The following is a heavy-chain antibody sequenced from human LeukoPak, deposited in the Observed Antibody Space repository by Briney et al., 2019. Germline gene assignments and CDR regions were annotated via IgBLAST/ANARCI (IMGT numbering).Heavy chain of an antibody. CDR1: GGTFSSYA. Sequence: SVKVSCKASGGTFSSYAISWVRQAPGQGLEWMGGIIPIFGTANYAQKFQGRVTITADESTSTAYMELSRLRSEDTAVYYCARDVGIAVAGRNWIDPWGQGTLVTVSS. CDR3: ARDVGIAVAGRNWIDP. V-gene: IGHV1-69*01. J-gene: IGHJ5*02. CDR2: IIPIFGTA. D-gene: IGHD6-19*01.